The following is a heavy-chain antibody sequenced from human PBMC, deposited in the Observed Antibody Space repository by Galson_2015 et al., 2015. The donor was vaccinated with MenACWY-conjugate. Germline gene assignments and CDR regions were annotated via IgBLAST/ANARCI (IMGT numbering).Heavy chain of an antibody. J-gene: IGHJ4*02. V-gene: IGHV3-7*03. CDR2: IKQDGSEK. CDR1: GFTFSNYW. CDR3: ASQTWTGYFDY. D-gene: IGHD3-10*01. Sequence: LRLSCAASGFTFSNYWMSWVRQAPGKGLEWVANIKQDGSEKYYVDSVKGRFTISRDNAKNSLYLQMNSLRTEDTAMYYCASQTWTGYFDYWGQGILVTVS.